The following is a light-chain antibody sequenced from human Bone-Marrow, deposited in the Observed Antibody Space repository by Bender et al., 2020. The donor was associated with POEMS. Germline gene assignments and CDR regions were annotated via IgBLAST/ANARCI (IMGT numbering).Light chain of an antibody. V-gene: IGLV1-40*01. CDR1: SSNTGSGYD. CDR3: QSYDNSLGGWV. Sequence: QSALTQPASVSGSPGQSITISCTGSSSNTGSGYDINWYQHLPGTAPKLLIYGYNNRPSGVPDRFSGSKSGTSASLAITGLQAEDEGDYYCQSYDNSLGGWVFGEGTKLTVL. J-gene: IGLJ3*02. CDR2: GYN.